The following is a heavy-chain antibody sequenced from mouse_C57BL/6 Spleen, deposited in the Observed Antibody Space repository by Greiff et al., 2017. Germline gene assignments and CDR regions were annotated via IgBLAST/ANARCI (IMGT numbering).Heavy chain of an antibody. Sequence: QVHVKQPGAELVKPGASVKLSCKASGYTFTSYWMQWVKQRPGQGLEWIGEIDPSDSYTNYNQKFKGKATLTVDTSSSTAYMQLSSLTSEDSAVYYCARGLLKGNFDYWGQGTTLTVSS. D-gene: IGHD1-1*01. J-gene: IGHJ2*01. CDR2: IDPSDSYT. V-gene: IGHV1-50*01. CDR3: ARGLLKGNFDY. CDR1: GYTFTSYW.